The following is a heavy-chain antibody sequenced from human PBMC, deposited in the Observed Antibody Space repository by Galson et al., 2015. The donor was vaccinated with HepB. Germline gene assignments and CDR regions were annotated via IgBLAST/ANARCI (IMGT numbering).Heavy chain of an antibody. V-gene: IGHV3-48*03. CDR1: GFIVDGSG. CDR3: ARGCRTYYGSGSYFCFDY. Sequence: SLRLSCAASGFIVDGSGMSWVRQAPGKGLEWVSYISSSGSTIYYADSVKGRFTISRDNAKNSLYLQMNSLRAEDTAVYYCARGCRTYYGSGSYFCFDYWGQGTLVTVSS. D-gene: IGHD3-10*01. J-gene: IGHJ4*02. CDR2: ISSSGSTI.